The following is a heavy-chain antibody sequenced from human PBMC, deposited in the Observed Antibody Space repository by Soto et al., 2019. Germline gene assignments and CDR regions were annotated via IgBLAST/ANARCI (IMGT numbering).Heavy chain of an antibody. D-gene: IGHD2-15*01. Sequence: QVQLVESGGGVVQPGRSLRLYCAASGFTFSSYGMHWVRQAPGKGLEWVAVIWYDGSNKYYADSVKGRFTISRDNSKNTLYLQMNSLRAEDTAVYYCARELGYCSGGSCYSEPETAFDYWGQGTLVTVSS. CDR3: ARELGYCSGGSCYSEPETAFDY. CDR2: IWYDGSNK. V-gene: IGHV3-33*01. CDR1: GFTFSSYG. J-gene: IGHJ4*02.